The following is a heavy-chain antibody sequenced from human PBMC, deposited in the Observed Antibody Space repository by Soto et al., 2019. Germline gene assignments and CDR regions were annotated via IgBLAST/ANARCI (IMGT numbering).Heavy chain of an antibody. CDR1: GFTFSSYA. J-gene: IGHJ6*02. CDR3: AKGKGHKCSGGSCYSSGLYYYHGMEV. Sequence: GGSLRLSCAASGFTFSSYAMSWVRQAPGKGLEWVSAISGSGGSTYYADSVKGRFTISRDNSKNTLYLQMNSLRAEDTAVYYCAKGKGHKCSGGSCYSSGLYYYHGMEVWGQGTTVTVSS. D-gene: IGHD2-15*01. V-gene: IGHV3-23*01. CDR2: ISGSGGST.